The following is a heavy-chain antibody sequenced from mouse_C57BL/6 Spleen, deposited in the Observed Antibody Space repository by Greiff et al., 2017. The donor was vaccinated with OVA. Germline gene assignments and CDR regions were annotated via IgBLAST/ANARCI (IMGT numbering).Heavy chain of an antibody. V-gene: IGHV1-15*01. D-gene: IGHD2-1*01. CDR1: GYTFTDYE. J-gene: IGHJ4*01. CDR3: TRDGNYKSMDY. Sequence: VQLKESGAELVRPGASVTLSCKASGYTFTDYEMHWVKQTPVHGLEWIGAIDPETGGTAYNQKFKGKAILTADKSSSTAYMELRSLTSEDSAVYYCTRDGNYKSMDYWGQGTSVTVSS. CDR2: IDPETGGT.